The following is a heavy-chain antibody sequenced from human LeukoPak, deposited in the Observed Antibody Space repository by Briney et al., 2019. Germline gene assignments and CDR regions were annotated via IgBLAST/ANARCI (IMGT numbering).Heavy chain of an antibody. CDR3: ARDSAHGAYCGGDCYSSRLFDY. Sequence: GGSLRLSCAASGFSFSNYSMTWVRQAPGKGLEWVSYISRSSTTHYADSVKGRFTISRDNANNSLYLHMNSLRDEDTAVYYCARDSAHGAYCGGDCYSSRLFDYWGQGTLVTVSS. CDR2: ISRSSTT. J-gene: IGHJ4*02. D-gene: IGHD2-21*02. CDR1: GFSFSNYS. V-gene: IGHV3-48*02.